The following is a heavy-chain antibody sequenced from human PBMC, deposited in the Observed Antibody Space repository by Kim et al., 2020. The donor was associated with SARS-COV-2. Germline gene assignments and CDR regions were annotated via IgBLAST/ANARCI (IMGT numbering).Heavy chain of an antibody. J-gene: IGHJ4*02. D-gene: IGHD3-22*01. CDR2: MNPNSGNT. V-gene: IGHV1-8*01. CDR3: ARREYYYDSSGYYVGYFDY. CDR1: GYTFTSYD. Sequence: ASVKVSCKASGYTFTSYDINWVRQATGQGLEWMGWMNPNSGNTGYAQKFQGRVTMTRNTSISTAYMELSSLRSEDTAVYYCARREYYYDSSGYYVGYFDYWGQGTLVTVSS.